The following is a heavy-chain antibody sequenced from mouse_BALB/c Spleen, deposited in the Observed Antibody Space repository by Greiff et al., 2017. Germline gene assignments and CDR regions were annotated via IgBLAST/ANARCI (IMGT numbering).Heavy chain of an antibody. Sequence: EVQGVESGPGLVKPSQSLSLTCTVTGYSITSDYAWNWIRQFPGNKLEWMGYISYSGSTSYNPSLKSRISITRDTSKNQFFLQLNSVTTEDTATYYCAPTGTGGAMDYWGQGTSVTVSS. D-gene: IGHD4-1*01. CDR2: ISYSGST. V-gene: IGHV3-2*02. J-gene: IGHJ4*01. CDR1: GYSITSDYA. CDR3: APTGTGGAMDY.